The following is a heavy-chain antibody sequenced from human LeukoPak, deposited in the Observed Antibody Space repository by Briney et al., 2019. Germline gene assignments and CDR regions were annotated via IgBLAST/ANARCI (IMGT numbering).Heavy chain of an antibody. V-gene: IGHV3-9*01. CDR2: ISWNSGSI. CDR3: AKGVVIGAFDI. CDR1: AFTIITYA. D-gene: IGHD3-3*01. J-gene: IGHJ3*02. Sequence: GGSLRLSCAASAFTIITYAMSWVRQGPGKGREWVSGISWNSGSIGYADSVKGRFTISRDNAKNSLYLQMNSLRAEDTALYYCAKGVVIGAFDIWGQGTMVTVSS.